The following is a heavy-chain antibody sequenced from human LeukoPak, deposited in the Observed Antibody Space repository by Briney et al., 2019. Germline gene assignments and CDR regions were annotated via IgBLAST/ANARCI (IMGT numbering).Heavy chain of an antibody. Sequence: GGSLRLSCEASGFTFSSYAMSWVRQAPGKGLEWVSAISGSGGSTYYADSVKGRFTISRDNSKNTLYLQMNSLRAEDTAVYYCAKDFGGYSHPEGYWGQGTLVTVSS. CDR1: GFTFSSYA. CDR3: AKDFGGYSHPEGY. J-gene: IGHJ4*02. D-gene: IGHD4-23*01. CDR2: ISGSGGST. V-gene: IGHV3-23*01.